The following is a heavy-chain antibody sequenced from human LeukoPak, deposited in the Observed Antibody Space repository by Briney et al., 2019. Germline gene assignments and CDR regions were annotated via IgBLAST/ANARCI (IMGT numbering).Heavy chain of an antibody. CDR3: ARSPTFSTYPFDY. V-gene: IGHV1-69*13. D-gene: IGHD4-11*01. CDR1: GGTFSSYA. J-gene: IGHJ4*02. Sequence: SVKVSCKASGGTFSSYAISWVRQAPGQGLEWMGGIIPIFGTANYAQKFQGRVTITADESTSTAYMGLSSLRSEDTAVYYCARSPTFSTYPFDYWGQGTLVTVSS. CDR2: IIPIFGTA.